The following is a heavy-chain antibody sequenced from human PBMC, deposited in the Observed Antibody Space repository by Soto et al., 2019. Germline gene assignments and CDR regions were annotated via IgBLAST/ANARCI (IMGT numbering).Heavy chain of an antibody. Sequence: PSETLALTCTVSGGSSTSGDYYWSCIRQAAGKGLEWIGYIYYTGGSYYNPSLKSRATMSVDVSKNQFSLQLTSVTSTDTAVYYCVGTGTTDDFWGQGMLVTVS. V-gene: IGHV4-30-4*02. CDR1: GGSSTSGDYY. J-gene: IGHJ4*02. CDR3: VGTGTTDDF. D-gene: IGHD1-1*01. CDR2: IYYTGGS.